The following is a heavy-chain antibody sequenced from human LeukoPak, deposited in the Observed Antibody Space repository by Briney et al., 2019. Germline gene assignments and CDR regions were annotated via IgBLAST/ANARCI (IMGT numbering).Heavy chain of an antibody. CDR3: ARMSARIAAAGTVGYNYYYYYGMDV. CDR1: GFSLSDYS. D-gene: IGHD6-13*01. Sequence: GRSLRLSCAGSGFSLSDYSMHWVRQAPGKGLEWVAVISYDGSNKYYADSVKGRFTISRDNSKNTLYLQMNSLRAEDTAVYYCARMSARIAAAGTVGYNYYYYYGMDVWGQGTTVTVSS. CDR2: ISYDGSNK. J-gene: IGHJ6*02. V-gene: IGHV3-30-3*01.